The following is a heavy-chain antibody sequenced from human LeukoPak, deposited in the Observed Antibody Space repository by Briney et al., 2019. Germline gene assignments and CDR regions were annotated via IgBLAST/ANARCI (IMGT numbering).Heavy chain of an antibody. V-gene: IGHV5-51*01. Sequence: GESLKISCKGSGYSFTNYWIGWVRQMPGKGLEWMGIIHPSDSDPRYSPSFQGQVTISADKSISTAYLQWSSLKASDTAMYYCARPSSSSWDDAFDIWGQGTMVTVSS. CDR2: IHPSDSDP. J-gene: IGHJ3*02. CDR3: ARPSSSSWDDAFDI. CDR1: GYSFTNYW. D-gene: IGHD6-13*01.